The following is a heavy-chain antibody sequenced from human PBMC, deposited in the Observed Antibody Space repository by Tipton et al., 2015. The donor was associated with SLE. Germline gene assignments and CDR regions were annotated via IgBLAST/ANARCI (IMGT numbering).Heavy chain of an antibody. CDR2: VFHSGAA. J-gene: IGHJ3*02. V-gene: IGHV4-59*11. CDR1: GGSISGHY. D-gene: IGHD1-1*01. CDR3: ARDDFSVSTRSNDGFDI. Sequence: TLSLTCTVSGGSISGHYWSWVRQSPGKGLEWIGSVFHSGAAYYNPSLQSRVTISLDTPRNQFSLRLSSVTAADTAIYYCARDDFSVSTRSNDGFDIWGQGTMVTVSS.